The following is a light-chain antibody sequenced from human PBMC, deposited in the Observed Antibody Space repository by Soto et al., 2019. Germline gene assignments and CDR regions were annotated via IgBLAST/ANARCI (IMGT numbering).Light chain of an antibody. J-gene: IGKJ1*01. CDR1: QSVNSNS. V-gene: IGKV3-20*01. CDR3: QQYDESFRT. Sequence: EIVLTQSPGTLSLSPGERATLAGRASQSVNSNSLAWYQQKPGQSPRVLMYGTSNRATGIPDRFSGSGSGTDFTLTISRLEPEDFAVYYCQQYDESFRTFGQGTKVEIK. CDR2: GTS.